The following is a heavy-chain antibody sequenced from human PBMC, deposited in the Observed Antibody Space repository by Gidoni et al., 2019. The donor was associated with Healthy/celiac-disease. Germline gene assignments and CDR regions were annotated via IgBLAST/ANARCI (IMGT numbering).Heavy chain of an antibody. J-gene: IGHJ5*02. Sequence: LQLQESGPGLVKPSETLSLTCTVSGGSISSSSYYWGWIRQPPGKGLEWIGSIYYSGSTYYNPSLKSRVTISVDTSKNQFSLKLSSVTAADTAVYYCARRRYCSGGSCYEGNWFDPWGQGTLVTVSS. CDR2: IYYSGST. V-gene: IGHV4-39*01. CDR3: ARRRYCSGGSCYEGNWFDP. D-gene: IGHD2-15*01. CDR1: GGSISSSSYY.